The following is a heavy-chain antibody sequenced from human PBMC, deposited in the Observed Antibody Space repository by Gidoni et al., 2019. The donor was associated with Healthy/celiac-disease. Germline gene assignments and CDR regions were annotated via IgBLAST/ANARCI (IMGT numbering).Heavy chain of an antibody. Sequence: EVQLVESGGGLVQPGRSLRLSCAASGFTFDDYARHWVRQAPGKGLGCVSGISWNSGSIGYADSVKGRFTISRDNAKNSLYLQMNSLRAEDTALYYCAKPATRPRHDFDYWGQGTLVTVSS. CDR2: ISWNSGSI. CDR3: AKPATRPRHDFDY. CDR1: GFTFDDYA. V-gene: IGHV3-9*01. J-gene: IGHJ4*02.